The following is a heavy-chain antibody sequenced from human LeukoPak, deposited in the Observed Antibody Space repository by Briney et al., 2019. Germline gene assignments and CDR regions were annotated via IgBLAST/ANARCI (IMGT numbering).Heavy chain of an antibody. J-gene: IGHJ4*02. V-gene: IGHV3-23*01. CDR1: GFTFSSYA. Sequence: TGGSLRLSCAASGFTFSSYAMSWVRQAPGKGLEWVSAISGSGGSTYYADSMKGRFTISRDNSKNTLYLQMNSLRAEDTAVYYCAKDRKKGTTPFDYWGQGTLVTVSS. D-gene: IGHD1-7*01. CDR2: ISGSGGST. CDR3: AKDRKKGTTPFDY.